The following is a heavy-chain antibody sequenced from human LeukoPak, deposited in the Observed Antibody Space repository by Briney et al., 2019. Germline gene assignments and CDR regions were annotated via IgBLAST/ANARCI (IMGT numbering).Heavy chain of an antibody. D-gene: IGHD1-26*01. CDR3: ARESGGSYGNWFDP. J-gene: IGHJ5*02. CDR2: IYYSGST. CDR1: GGSISSSSYY. Sequence: PSETLSLTCTVSGGSISSSSYYWGWIRQPPGKGLEWIGSIYYSGSTYYNPSLKSRVTISVDTSKNQFSLKLSSVTAAGTAVYYCARESGGSYGNWFDPWGQGTLVTVSS. V-gene: IGHV4-39*02.